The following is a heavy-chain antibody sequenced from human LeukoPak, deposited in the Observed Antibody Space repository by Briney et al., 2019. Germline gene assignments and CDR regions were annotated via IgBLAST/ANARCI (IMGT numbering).Heavy chain of an antibody. CDR3: ARAGSGYYDSSGYYLH. CDR1: GGSISSSSYY. V-gene: IGHV4-39*07. D-gene: IGHD3-22*01. Sequence: PSETLSLTCTVSGGSISSSSYYWGWIRQPPGKGLEWIGSIYYSGSTYYNPSLKSRVTISVDTSKNQFSLKLSSVTAADTAVYYCARAGSGYYDSSGYYLHWGQGTLVTVSS. J-gene: IGHJ4*02. CDR2: IYYSGST.